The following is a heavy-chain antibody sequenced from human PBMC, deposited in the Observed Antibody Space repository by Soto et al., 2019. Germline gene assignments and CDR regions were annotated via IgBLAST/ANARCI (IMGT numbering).Heavy chain of an antibody. CDR1: GYTFTSYG. CDR3: ARSTYYYDSSGPFDI. J-gene: IGHJ3*02. D-gene: IGHD3-22*01. Sequence: ASVRVSCKASGYTFTSYGISWVRQAPGQGLEWMGWISAYNGNTNYAQKLQGRVTMTTDTSTRTAYMELRSLRSDDTAVYYCARSTYYYDSSGPFDIWGQGTMVTVSS. CDR2: ISAYNGNT. V-gene: IGHV1-18*04.